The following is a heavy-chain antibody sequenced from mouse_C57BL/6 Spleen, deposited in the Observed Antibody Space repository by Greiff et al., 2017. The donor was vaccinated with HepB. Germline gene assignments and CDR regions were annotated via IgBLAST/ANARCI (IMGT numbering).Heavy chain of an antibody. CDR1: GYTFTSYW. CDR2: IHPSDSDT. V-gene: IGHV1-74*01. J-gene: IGHJ4*01. Sequence: QVQLQQPGAELVKPGASVKVSCKASGYTFTSYWMHWVKQRPGQGLEWIGRIHPSDSDTNYNQKFKGKATLTVDKSSSTAYMQLSSLTSEDSAVYYCAIEGIYYYGSSYPYYAMDYWGQGTSVTVSS. CDR3: AIEGIYYYGSSYPYYAMDY. D-gene: IGHD1-1*01.